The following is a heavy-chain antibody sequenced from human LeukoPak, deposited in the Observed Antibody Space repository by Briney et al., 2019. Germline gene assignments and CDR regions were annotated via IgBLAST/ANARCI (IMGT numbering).Heavy chain of an antibody. Sequence: TGGSLRLSCAASGFTFSSYEMNWVRQAPGKGLEWVSYISSSGSTIYYADSVKGRFTISRDNAKNTLYLQMNSLRAEDTAVYYCAKVDLERVYYYMDVWGKGTTVTVSS. V-gene: IGHV3-48*03. CDR3: AKVDLERVYYYMDV. D-gene: IGHD1-1*01. CDR1: GFTFSSYE. CDR2: ISSSGSTI. J-gene: IGHJ6*03.